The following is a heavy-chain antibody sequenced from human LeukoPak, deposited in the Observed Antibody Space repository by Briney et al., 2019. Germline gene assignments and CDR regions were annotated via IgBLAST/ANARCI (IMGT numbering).Heavy chain of an antibody. CDR3: ARDRSIAARPEYYYYGMDV. D-gene: IGHD6-6*01. V-gene: IGHV3-53*01. CDR1: GFTVSSNY. J-gene: IGHJ6*02. CDR2: IYSGGST. Sequence: GGSLRLSCAASGFTVSSNYMSWVRQAPGKGLEWVSVIYSGGSTYYADPVKGRFTISRDNSKNTLYLQMNSLRAEDTAVYYCARDRSIAARPEYYYYGMDVWGQGTTVTVSS.